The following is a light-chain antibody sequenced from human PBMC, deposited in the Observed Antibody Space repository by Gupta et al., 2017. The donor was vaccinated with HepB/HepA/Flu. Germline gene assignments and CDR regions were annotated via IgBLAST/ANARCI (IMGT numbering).Light chain of an antibody. V-gene: IGKV4-1*01. Sequence: DIVMTQSLDSLAVSLGERATINCKSSQSGLNTYNNKNYLTWYQQKPGHPPKVLIYLASTRESGVPDRFSGSGSGTDFTLTISNLQAEDVAVYYCQQEDSLPRTFGQGTKVEIK. CDR2: LAS. CDR3: QQEDSLPRT. CDR1: QSGLNTYNNKNY. J-gene: IGKJ1*01.